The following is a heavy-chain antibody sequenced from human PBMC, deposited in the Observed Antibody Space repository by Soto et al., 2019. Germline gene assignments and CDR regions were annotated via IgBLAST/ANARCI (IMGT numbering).Heavy chain of an antibody. Sequence: PVGSLRLSGAASGFIFSGSAIHWVRQARGKGLEWVGRIRSRANNYATSSGASVRGRFTFFRDDSKNMAYLQMNTLKTEDTAIYYCARGQQAAIGDYYYHGLDVWGQGTSVTVSS. D-gene: IGHD3-10*01. CDR1: GFIFSGSA. V-gene: IGHV3-73*01. CDR3: ARGQQAAIGDYYYHGLDV. J-gene: IGHJ6*02. CDR2: IRSRANNYAT.